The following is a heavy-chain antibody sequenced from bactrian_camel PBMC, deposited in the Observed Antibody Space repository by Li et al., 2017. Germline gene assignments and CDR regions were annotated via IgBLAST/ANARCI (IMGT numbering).Heavy chain of an antibody. D-gene: IGHD3*01. CDR1: GFTFSSLF. J-gene: IGHJ6*01. V-gene: IGHV3-2*01. CDR3: ATGEPGVVFGTGALFGC. Sequence: VQLVESGGGLVQPGESLRLSCAASGFTFSSLFMNWVRQAPGKGLEWVSNIYSDGMQTYYADSVKGRFTISRDVAKSTVYLQMNSLKSEDTALYYCATGEPGVVFGTGALFGCWGQGTQVTVS. CDR2: IYSDGMQT.